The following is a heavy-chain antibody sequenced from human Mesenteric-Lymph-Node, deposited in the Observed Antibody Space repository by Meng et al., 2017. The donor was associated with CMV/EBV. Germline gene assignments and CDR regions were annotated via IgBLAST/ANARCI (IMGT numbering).Heavy chain of an antibody. V-gene: IGHV3-66*02. CDR2: IYNECNT. CDR1: GFAVITSD. J-gene: IGHJ4*02. Sequence: CTAFGFAVITSDSGWARQAPGRVLVFVSIIYNECNTYYADSVKGRFSDSRDNSKNMLYLRMSSLRVEVTAGYYCARGFDLSSSSFDYWGPGTLVTVSS. D-gene: IGHD6-13*01. CDR3: ARGFDLSSSSFDY.